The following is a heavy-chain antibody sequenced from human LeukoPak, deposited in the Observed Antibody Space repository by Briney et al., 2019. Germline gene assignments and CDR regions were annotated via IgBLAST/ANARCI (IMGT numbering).Heavy chain of an antibody. V-gene: IGHV3-23*01. D-gene: IGHD5-18*01. CDR3: AKPRDTQGEPFDY. Sequence: GGPLRLSCAASGFTFSSYAMSWVRQAPGKGLEWVSAISGSGGSTYYADPVKGRFTISRDNSKNTLYLQMNSLRAEDTAVYYCAKPRDTQGEPFDYWGQGTLVTVSS. CDR2: ISGSGGST. CDR1: GFTFSSYA. J-gene: IGHJ4*02.